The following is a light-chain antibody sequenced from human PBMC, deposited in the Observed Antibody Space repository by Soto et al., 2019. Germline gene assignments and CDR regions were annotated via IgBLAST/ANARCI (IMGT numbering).Light chain of an antibody. J-gene: IGLJ2*01. CDR2: EVS. CDR3: SSYGGSNTVV. Sequence: QSVLAQPPSASGSPGQSVTISCTGTSSDVGGYKFVSWYQHHPGKAPKLMIYEVSKRPSGVPDRFSGSKAGNTASLTVSGLQAGDEADYYCSSYGGSNTVVFGGGTKVTVL. V-gene: IGLV2-8*01. CDR1: SSDVGGYKF.